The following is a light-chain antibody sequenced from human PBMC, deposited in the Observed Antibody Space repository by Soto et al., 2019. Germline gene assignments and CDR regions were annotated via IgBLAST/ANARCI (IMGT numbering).Light chain of an antibody. J-gene: IGKJ1*01. CDR1: QSVSSY. V-gene: IGKV3-11*01. CDR3: QQRSNWPPGGT. CDR2: DAS. Sequence: EIVLTQSPATLSLSPGERATLSCRASQSVSSYLAWYQQKPGQAPRLLIYDASNRATSIPARFSGSGSGTDFTLTISRLEPEDFAVYYCQQRSNWPPGGTFGQGTKVEIK.